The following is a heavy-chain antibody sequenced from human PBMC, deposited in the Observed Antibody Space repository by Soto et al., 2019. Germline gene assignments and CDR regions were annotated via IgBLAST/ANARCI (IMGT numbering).Heavy chain of an antibody. Sequence: ASVKVSCKASGGTFSSYAISWVRQAPGQGLEWMGGIIPIFDTANYAQKFQGRVTITADESTSTAYMELSSLRSEDTAVYYFARHDCISSSCYYYYYYGMDVWGQGTTVTVSS. V-gene: IGHV1-69*13. D-gene: IGHD2-15*01. CDR2: IIPIFDTA. CDR1: GGTFSSYA. J-gene: IGHJ6*02. CDR3: ARHDCISSSCYYYYYYGMDV.